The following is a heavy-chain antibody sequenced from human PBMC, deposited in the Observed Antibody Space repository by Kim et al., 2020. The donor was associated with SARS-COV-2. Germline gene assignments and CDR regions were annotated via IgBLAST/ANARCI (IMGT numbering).Heavy chain of an antibody. CDR1: GGSISSGGYY. J-gene: IGHJ5*02. V-gene: IGHV4-31*03. CDR2: IYYSGST. Sequence: SETLSLTCTVSGGSISSGGYYWSWIRQHPGKGLEWIGYIYYSGSTYYNPSLKSRVTISVDTSKNQFSLKLSSVTAADTAVYYCARECGDGYNNWFDPWGQGTLVTVSS. D-gene: IGHD5-12*01. CDR3: ARECGDGYNNWFDP.